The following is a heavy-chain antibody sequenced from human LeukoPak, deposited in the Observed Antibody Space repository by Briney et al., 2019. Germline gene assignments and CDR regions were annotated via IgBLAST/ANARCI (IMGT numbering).Heavy chain of an antibody. D-gene: IGHD5-18*01. CDR1: GYTFTNYW. CDR2: IYPEDSDT. CDR3: AREGYSYGYGIFDY. Sequence: GESLKISCKGSGYTFTNYWIGWVRQMPGKGLEWMGIIYPEDSDTRYSPSFQGQVTISADKSISTAYLQWSSLKASDTAMYYCAREGYSYGYGIFDYWGQGTLVTVSS. J-gene: IGHJ4*02. V-gene: IGHV5-51*01.